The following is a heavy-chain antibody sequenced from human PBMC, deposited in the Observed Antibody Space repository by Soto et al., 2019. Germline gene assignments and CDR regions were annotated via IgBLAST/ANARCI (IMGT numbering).Heavy chain of an antibody. CDR2: IRNTPYGGTT. V-gene: IGHV3-49*04. Sequence: GGSLRLSCNCSGFSFSEHAMTWVRQAPGKGLEWVGFIRNTPYGGTTDYAASVRGRFTISRDDSASNAYLQMNSLKTEDSGLYYCSRGSFGYYGPWGPGTLVTVSS. J-gene: IGHJ5*02. CDR3: SRGSFGYYGP. D-gene: IGHD2-2*03. CDR1: GFSFSEHA.